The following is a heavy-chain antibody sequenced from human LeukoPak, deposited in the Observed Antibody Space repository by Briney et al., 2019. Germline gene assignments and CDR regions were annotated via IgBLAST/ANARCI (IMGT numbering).Heavy chain of an antibody. CDR1: GFIFSDYA. J-gene: IGHJ4*02. Sequence: PGGSLRLSCAASGFIFSDYAMTWVRQAPGKGLEWVSAISGPGDYIYYADSVKGRFTFSRDNSKNTLYLQMNSLRAEDTAVYYCAREYLWPFDYWGQGTLVTVSS. CDR2: ISGPGDYI. CDR3: AREYLWPFDY. D-gene: IGHD2-21*01. V-gene: IGHV3-23*01.